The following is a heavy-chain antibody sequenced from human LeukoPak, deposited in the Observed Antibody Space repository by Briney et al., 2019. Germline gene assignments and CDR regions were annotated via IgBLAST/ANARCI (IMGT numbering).Heavy chain of an antibody. CDR3: AKRGDSYGNFDY. CDR2: ISGSGGST. V-gene: IGHV3-23*01. Sequence: GSLRLSCAASGFTFSGYAMSWVRQAPGKGLEWVSAISGSGGSTYYADSVKGRFTISRDNSKNTLYLQMNSLRAEDTAVYYCAKRGDSYGNFDYWGQGTLVTVSS. D-gene: IGHD5-18*01. J-gene: IGHJ4*02. CDR1: GFTFSGYA.